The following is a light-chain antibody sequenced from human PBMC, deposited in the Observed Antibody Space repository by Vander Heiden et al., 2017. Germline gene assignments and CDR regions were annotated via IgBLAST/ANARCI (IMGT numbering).Light chain of an antibody. CDR2: DAS. CDR3: QQRSNWPLYT. V-gene: IGKV3-11*01. CDR1: QSVSSF. J-gene: IGKJ2*01. Sequence: EIVSTQSPATLSLSPGERAILSCRASQSVSSFLAWYQQKPGQVPRLLIYDASIRVTGIPARFSGSGSGTDFTLTISSLEPEDFAVYYCQQRSNWPLYTFGQGTKLEIK.